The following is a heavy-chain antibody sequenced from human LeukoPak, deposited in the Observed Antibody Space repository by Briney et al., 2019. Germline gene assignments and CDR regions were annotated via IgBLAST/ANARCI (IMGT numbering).Heavy chain of an antibody. CDR1: GGSISSYY. CDR3: ARGTVTTGNYYYYYMDV. V-gene: IGHV4-59*01. CDR2: IYYGGST. J-gene: IGHJ6*03. D-gene: IGHD4-17*01. Sequence: SETLSLTCTVSGGSISSYYWSWIRQPPGKGLEWIGYIYYGGSTNYNPSLKSRVTISADTSKNQFSLKLSSVTAADTAVYYCARGTVTTGNYYYYYMDVWGKGTTVTVSS.